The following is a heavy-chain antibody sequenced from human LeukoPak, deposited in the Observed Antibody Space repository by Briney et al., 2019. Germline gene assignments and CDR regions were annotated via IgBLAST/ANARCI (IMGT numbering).Heavy chain of an antibody. CDR3: AKGSGGSCHSATDY. CDR1: GFTFSSYS. CDR2: ISSSSSTI. J-gene: IGHJ4*02. D-gene: IGHD2-15*01. V-gene: IGHV3-48*01. Sequence: QPGGSLRLSCAASGFTFSSYSMNWVRQAPGKGLEWVSYISSSSSTIYYADSVKGRFTISRDNSKNTLYLQMNSLRAEDTAIYYCAKGSGGSCHSATDYWGQGTLVTVSS.